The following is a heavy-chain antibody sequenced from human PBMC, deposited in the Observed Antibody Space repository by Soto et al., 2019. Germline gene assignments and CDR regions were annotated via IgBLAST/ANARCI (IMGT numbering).Heavy chain of an antibody. CDR2: ISYDGSNK. CDR3: ARRDSSGLFDY. CDR1: GFTFSSYG. V-gene: IGHV3-30*03. Sequence: QVQLVESGGGVVQPGRSLRLSCAASGFTFSSYGMHWVRQAPGKGLEWGAVISYDGSNKYYADSVKGRFTISRDNSKNTLYLQMNSLRAEDTAVYYCARRDSSGLFDYWGQGTLVTVSS. D-gene: IGHD3-22*01. J-gene: IGHJ4*02.